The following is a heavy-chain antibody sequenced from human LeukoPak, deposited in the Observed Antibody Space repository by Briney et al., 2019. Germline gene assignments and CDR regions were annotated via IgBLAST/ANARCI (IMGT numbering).Heavy chain of an antibody. J-gene: IGHJ4*02. CDR2: ISYDGSNK. Sequence: GGSLRLSCVASGFTFSSYGMHWVRQAPGKGLEWVAVISYDGSNKYYADSVKGRFTISRDNSKNTLYLQMNSLRAEDTDVYYCAKDVLDSSGSFDYWGQGTLVTVSS. CDR3: AKDVLDSSGSFDY. D-gene: IGHD6-19*01. V-gene: IGHV3-30*18. CDR1: GFTFSSYG.